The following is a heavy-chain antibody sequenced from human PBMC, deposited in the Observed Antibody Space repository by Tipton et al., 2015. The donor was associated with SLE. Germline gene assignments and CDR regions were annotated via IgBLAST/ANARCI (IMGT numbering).Heavy chain of an antibody. D-gene: IGHD3-22*01. CDR2: VYDIEFT. Sequence: LRLSCTVSGASISSYYWSWIRQPPGKGLEWIGYVYDIEFTNYNPSLKSRVTISLDTSKSQFSLKLSSVTAADTAVYYCARGGTYHDSSGNIDYWGQGTLVSASS. J-gene: IGHJ4*02. CDR3: ARGGTYHDSSGNIDY. V-gene: IGHV4-59*01. CDR1: GASISSYY.